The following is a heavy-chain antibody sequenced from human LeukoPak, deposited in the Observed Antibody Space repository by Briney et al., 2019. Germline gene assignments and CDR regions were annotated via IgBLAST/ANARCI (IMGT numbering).Heavy chain of an antibody. CDR3: ARVLCSGGYCYYFDY. CDR2: INADGRTT. D-gene: IGHD2-15*01. CDR1: GFTSSTYW. V-gene: IGHV3-74*01. Sequence: GGSLRLSCAASGFTSSTYWMHWVRQAPGKGLVWVSRINADGRTTNYADSVKGRFTISRDNAKKTLHLQMNSLKVEDAAVYYCARVLCSGGYCYYFDYWGQGTLVTVSS. J-gene: IGHJ4*02.